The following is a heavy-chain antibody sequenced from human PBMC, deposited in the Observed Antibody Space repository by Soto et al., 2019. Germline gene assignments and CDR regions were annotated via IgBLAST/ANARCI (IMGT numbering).Heavy chain of an antibody. CDR1: GFIFSDYS. D-gene: IGHD3-22*01. Sequence: GGSLRLSCAASGFIFSDYSMNWVRQAPGKGLEWVSSISSTSSYIYYADSLKGRFTISRDNAKNSLYLQMNSLRVEDAAVYYCARGYYDRSGYFFEYWGQGTLVTVSS. V-gene: IGHV3-21*01. J-gene: IGHJ4*02. CDR3: ARGYYDRSGYFFEY. CDR2: ISSTSSYI.